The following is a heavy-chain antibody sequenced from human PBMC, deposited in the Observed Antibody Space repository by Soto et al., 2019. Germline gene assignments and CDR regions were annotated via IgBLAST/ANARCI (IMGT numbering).Heavy chain of an antibody. J-gene: IGHJ4*02. D-gene: IGHD3-22*01. CDR3: AWPPYYYDTSGLAY. CDR1: GFTFSSYS. CDR2: ISSSSSYI. V-gene: IGHV3-21*01. Sequence: EVQLVESGGGLVKPGGSLRLSCAASGFTFSSYSMNWVRQAPGKGLEWVSSISSSSSYIYYADSVKGRFTISRDNAXNSLYLQMNSLRAEDTAVYYCAWPPYYYDTSGLAYWGQGTLVTVSS.